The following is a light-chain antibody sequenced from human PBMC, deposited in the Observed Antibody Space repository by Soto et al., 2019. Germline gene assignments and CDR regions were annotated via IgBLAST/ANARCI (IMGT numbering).Light chain of an antibody. CDR1: SSDVGGYKF. Sequence: QSALTQPASVSGSPGQSITIPCTGTSSDVGGYKFVSWYQQHPGKAPKLIIYEVSNRPSGVSNRFSGSKSGNTASLTISGLQAEDEADYYCSSYTSSSTLVFGGGTQLTVL. CDR2: EVS. CDR3: SSYTSSSTLV. J-gene: IGLJ2*01. V-gene: IGLV2-14*01.